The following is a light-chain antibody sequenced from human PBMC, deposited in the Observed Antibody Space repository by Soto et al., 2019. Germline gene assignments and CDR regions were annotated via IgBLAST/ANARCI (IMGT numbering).Light chain of an antibody. CDR1: QGIRSD. J-gene: IGKJ1*01. CDR3: LQDHNYPWT. V-gene: IGKV1-6*01. CDR2: AAS. Sequence: AIRLTQSPSSLSASVGDRVTITCRPSQGIRSDLGWYQQKPGKAPKLLIYAASNLQSGVPSRFSGSGSGTDFTLTISSLQSEDFATYYCLQDHNYPWTFGQGTKVEIK.